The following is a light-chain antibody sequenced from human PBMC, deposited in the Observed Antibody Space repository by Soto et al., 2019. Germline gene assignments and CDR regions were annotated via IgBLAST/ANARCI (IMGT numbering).Light chain of an antibody. V-gene: IGLV1-44*01. J-gene: IGLJ3*02. Sequence: SVLTQPPSASGSPGQRVTISCSGSSSNIGTNSVAWYQHLPGTAPELLIYNNYERPSGVTDRFSGSKSGTSASLAISGLQSEDEADYFCAAWDDSLNGLVFGGGTKVTVL. CDR2: NNY. CDR3: AAWDDSLNGLV. CDR1: SSNIGTNS.